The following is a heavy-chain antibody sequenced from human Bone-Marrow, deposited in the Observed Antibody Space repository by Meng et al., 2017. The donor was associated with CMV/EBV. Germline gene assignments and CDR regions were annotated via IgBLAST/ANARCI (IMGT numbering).Heavy chain of an antibody. Sequence: GESLKISCAASGFTFSDYYMSWIRQAPGKGLEWVSSISSSSSYIYYADSVKGRFTISRDNSKNTLYLQMNSLRAEDTAVYYCANALRFLEWLPDGMDVWGQRTTVTVSS. V-gene: IGHV3-11*06. D-gene: IGHD3-3*01. J-gene: IGHJ6*02. CDR2: ISSSSSYI. CDR1: GFTFSDYY. CDR3: ANALRFLEWLPDGMDV.